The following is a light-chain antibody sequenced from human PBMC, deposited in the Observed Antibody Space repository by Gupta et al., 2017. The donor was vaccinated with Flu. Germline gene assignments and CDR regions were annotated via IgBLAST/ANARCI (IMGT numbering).Light chain of an antibody. CDR2: SAS. Sequence: EIVLTQSPDFQSVTPNEKVTITCRASQSIGSSLHWYQQKPDQSPKLLIKSASQSFAGVPSRFSGSGSGTGFTLTINGLEPEDAATYYCHQSNTLPHTFGQGTKLEIK. CDR1: QSIGSS. CDR3: HQSNTLPHT. V-gene: IGKV6-21*01. J-gene: IGKJ2*01.